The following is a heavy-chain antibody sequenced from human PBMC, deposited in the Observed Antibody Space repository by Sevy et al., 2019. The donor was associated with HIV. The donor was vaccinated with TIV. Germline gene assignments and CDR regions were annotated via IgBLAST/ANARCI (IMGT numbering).Heavy chain of an antibody. CDR3: ARFNYGDYTAYFDF. CDR2: LYWDDDK. CDR1: GFSLSTSGVG. V-gene: IGHV2-5*02. J-gene: IGHJ4*02. D-gene: IGHD4-17*01. Sequence: SGPTLVKPTQTLTLTCTFSGFSLSTSGVGVGWIRQPPGKALEWLTLLYWDDDKRYSPSLKSGLTITKDTSKSQVVLTMTNMDPVDTATYFCARFNYGDYTAYFDFWGQGTLVTVSS.